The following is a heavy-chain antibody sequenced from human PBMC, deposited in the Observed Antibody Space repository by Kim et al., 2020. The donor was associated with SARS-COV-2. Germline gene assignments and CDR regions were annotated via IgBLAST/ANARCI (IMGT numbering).Heavy chain of an antibody. CDR1: GGSISRYY. CDR2: IYYSGST. CDR3: ARGLHYFGDYGAFDI. Sequence: SETLSLTCTVSGGSISRYYWSWIRQPPGKGLEWIGYIYYSGSTNYNPSLKSRVTISVDTSKNQFSLKLSSVTAADTAVYYCARGLHYFGDYGAFDIWGQGTVVTVSS. V-gene: IGHV4-59*13. D-gene: IGHD4-17*01. J-gene: IGHJ3*02.